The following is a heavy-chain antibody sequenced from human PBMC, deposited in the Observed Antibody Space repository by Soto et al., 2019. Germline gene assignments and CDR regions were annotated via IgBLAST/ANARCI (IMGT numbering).Heavy chain of an antibody. V-gene: IGHV3-23*01. Sequence: PVGSLRLSGAASGFSFVNYAMNWVRQAPGKGLEWVSGLSGSGTSTYYADSVKGRFTISRDNSRDTLFLQMNSLTADDTAVYYCAKATTNGGWFNPFDSWGQGALVTVSS. J-gene: IGHJ4*02. D-gene: IGHD6-19*01. CDR3: AKATTNGGWFNPFDS. CDR1: GFSFVNYA. CDR2: LSGSGTST.